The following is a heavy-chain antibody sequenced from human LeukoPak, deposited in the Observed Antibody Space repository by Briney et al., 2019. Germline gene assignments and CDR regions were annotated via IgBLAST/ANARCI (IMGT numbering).Heavy chain of an antibody. J-gene: IGHJ4*02. D-gene: IGHD3-10*01. CDR1: GGSFSGYY. CDR2: INHSGST. Sequence: PSETLSLTCAVYGGSFSGYYWSWIRQPPGKGREWMGEINHSGSTNYNPSLKSRVTISVDTSKNQFSLMLSSVTAADSALDYCARVVQNSGTIDYWGQGTLVTVSS. V-gene: IGHV4-34*01. CDR3: ARVVQNSGTIDY.